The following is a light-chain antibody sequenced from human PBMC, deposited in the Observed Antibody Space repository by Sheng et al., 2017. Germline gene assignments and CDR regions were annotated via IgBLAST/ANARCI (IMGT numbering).Light chain of an antibody. CDR1: QTVSSSY. V-gene: IGKV3-20*01. J-gene: IGKJ1*01. CDR2: GAS. CDR3: QQFHSSPWT. Sequence: EIVLTQSPGTLSLSPGERATLSCRASQTVSSSYLTWYQQKPGQAPRLLIYGASSRATGIPDRFSASGSGTDFTLTISRLEPEDFAVYYCQQFHSSPWTFGQGTKVEIK.